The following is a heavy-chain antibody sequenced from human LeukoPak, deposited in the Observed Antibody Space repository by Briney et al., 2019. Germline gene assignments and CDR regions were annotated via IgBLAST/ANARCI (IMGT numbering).Heavy chain of an antibody. CDR2: INHSGST. J-gene: IGHJ4*02. V-gene: IGHV4-39*07. Sequence: PSETLSLTCTVSGGSISSGGYYWSWIRQPPGKGLEWIGEINHSGSTNYNPSLKSRVTISVDTSKNQFSLKLSSVTAADTAVYYCARGISAAGTFFPTSYFDYWGQGALVTVSS. CDR1: GGSISSGGYY. D-gene: IGHD6-13*01. CDR3: ARGISAAGTFFPTSYFDY.